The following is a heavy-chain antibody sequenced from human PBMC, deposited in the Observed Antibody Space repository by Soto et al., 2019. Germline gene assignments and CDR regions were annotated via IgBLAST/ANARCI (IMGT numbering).Heavy chain of an antibody. D-gene: IGHD1-26*01. Sequence: GGSLRLSCTASGFTFSNYAMSWVRQAPGKGLEWVSAITRTDSTYYADSAKGRFTISRDNSRNTLYLQMNSLGAEDAALYYCAKALVGEVGATDYWGQGTLVTVSS. CDR2: ITRTDST. CDR1: GFTFSNYA. CDR3: AKALVGEVGATDY. J-gene: IGHJ4*02. V-gene: IGHV3-23*01.